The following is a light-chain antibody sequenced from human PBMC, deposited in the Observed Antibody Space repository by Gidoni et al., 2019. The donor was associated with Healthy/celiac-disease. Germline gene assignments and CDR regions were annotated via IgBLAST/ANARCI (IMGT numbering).Light chain of an antibody. CDR1: QDISNY. J-gene: IGKJ3*01. Sequence: DIQMTQSPSSLSASVGDRVTITCQASQDISNYLNWYQQKPGKAPKLLIYDASNLETGVPSRFSGSGSGTDFTFTISSLRPEDIATYYCQQYDNLLRTFGPXTKVDIK. CDR3: QQYDNLLRT. V-gene: IGKV1-33*01. CDR2: DAS.